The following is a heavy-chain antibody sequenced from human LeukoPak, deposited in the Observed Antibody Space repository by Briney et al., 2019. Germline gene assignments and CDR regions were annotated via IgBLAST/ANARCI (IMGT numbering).Heavy chain of an antibody. V-gene: IGHV3-23*01. CDR2: ISGSGGFT. J-gene: IGHJ4*02. D-gene: IGHD3-22*01. Sequence: GVFLRLSCAASGFTFSRHAMSWVRQAPGKGLEWVSGISGSGGFTYYADSVKGRFTISRDNSKNTLYLQMNSLRAEDTAVYYCATAYYYDSRGYDPLDYWGQGTLVTVSS. CDR3: ATAYYYDSRGYDPLDY. CDR1: GFTFSRHA.